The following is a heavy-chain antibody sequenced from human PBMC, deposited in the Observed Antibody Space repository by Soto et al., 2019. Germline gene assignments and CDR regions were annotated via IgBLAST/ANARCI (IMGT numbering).Heavy chain of an antibody. CDR2: IYHSGST. J-gene: IGHJ6*02. CDR3: ARGIGSGYYYYGMDV. D-gene: IGHD1-26*01. CDR1: GGSISSGGYS. V-gene: IGHV4-30-2*01. Sequence: SETLSLTCAVSGGSISSGGYSWIWIRQPPGKGLEWIGYIYHSGSTYYNPSLKSRVTISVDRSKNQFSPKLSSVTAADTAVYYCARGIGSGYYYYGMDVWGQGTTVTVSS.